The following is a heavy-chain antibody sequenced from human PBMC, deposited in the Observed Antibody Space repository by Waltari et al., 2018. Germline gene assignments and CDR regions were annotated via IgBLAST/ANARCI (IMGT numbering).Heavy chain of an antibody. CDR2: FDPEDGET. Sequence: QVQLVLSGAEVKKLGASVKVACKVPGYTITELSMHWVRQAPGKGLEWMGGFDPEDGETIYAQKFQGRVTMTEDTSTDTAYMELSSLRSDDTAVYYCVEYSSGGYFDYWGQGTLVTVSS. V-gene: IGHV1-24*01. D-gene: IGHD6-19*01. J-gene: IGHJ4*02. CDR3: VEYSSGGYFDY. CDR1: GYTITELS.